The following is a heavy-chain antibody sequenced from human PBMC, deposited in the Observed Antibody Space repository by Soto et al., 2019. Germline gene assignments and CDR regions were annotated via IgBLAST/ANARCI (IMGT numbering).Heavy chain of an antibody. J-gene: IGHJ4*02. CDR2: ISRSSSYI. CDR3: ARTTWSGYYKYYFEY. V-gene: IGHV3-21*06. CDR1: GFTFRNYT. D-gene: IGHD3-3*01. Sequence: GGSLRLSCTASGFTFRNYTMSWVRQAPGKGLEWVSSISRSSSYIYYADSVKGRFTISRDNAKNSLYLQMNSLRAKDTAVYYCARTTWSGYYKYYFEYWGQGTLVTVSS.